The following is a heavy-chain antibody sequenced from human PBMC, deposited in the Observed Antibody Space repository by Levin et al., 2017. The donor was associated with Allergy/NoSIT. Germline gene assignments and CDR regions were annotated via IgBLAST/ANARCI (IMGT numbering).Heavy chain of an antibody. J-gene: IGHJ4*02. CDR1: GGSISSSSYY. Sequence: PSETLSLTCTVSGGSISSSSYYWGWIRQPPGKGLEWIGSIYYSGSTYYNPSLKSRVTISVDTSKNQFSLKLSSVTAADTAVYYCARLTLDGYNPIYYFDYWGQGTLVTVSS. CDR3: ARLTLDGYNPIYYFDY. D-gene: IGHD5-24*01. CDR2: IYYSGST. V-gene: IGHV4-39*07.